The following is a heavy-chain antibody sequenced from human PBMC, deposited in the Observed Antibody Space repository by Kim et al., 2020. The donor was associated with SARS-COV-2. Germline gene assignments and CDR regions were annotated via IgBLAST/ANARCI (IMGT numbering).Heavy chain of an antibody. J-gene: IGHJ4*02. V-gene: IGHV4-39*01. CDR3: ARLQWLVIDY. D-gene: IGHD6-19*01. CDR2: ST. Sequence: STYYNPSLKSRVTISVDTSKNQFSLKLSSVTAADTAVYYCARLQWLVIDYWGQGTLVTVSS.